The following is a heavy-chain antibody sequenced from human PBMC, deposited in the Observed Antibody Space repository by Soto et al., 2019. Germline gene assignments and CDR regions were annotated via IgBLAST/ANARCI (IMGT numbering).Heavy chain of an antibody. CDR1: GFTFSSYG. CDR2: ISYDGSNK. J-gene: IGHJ4*02. D-gene: IGHD2-15*01. CDR3: AKDRGYCSGGSCYLPPDY. V-gene: IGHV3-30*18. Sequence: GGSLRLSCAASGFTFSSYGMHWVRQAPGKGLEWVAVISYDGSNKYYADSVKGRFTISRDNSKNTLYLQMNSLRAEDTAVYYCAKDRGYCSGGSCYLPPDYWGQGTLVTVSS.